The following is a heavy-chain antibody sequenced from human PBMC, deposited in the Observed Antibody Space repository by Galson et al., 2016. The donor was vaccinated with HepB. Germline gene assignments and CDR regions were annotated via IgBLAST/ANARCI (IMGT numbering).Heavy chain of an antibody. J-gene: IGHJ4*02. CDR3: ARALWGQSCSSTSCVTGGLDY. D-gene: IGHD2-2*01. V-gene: IGHV3-53*01. Sequence: SLRLSCAASGFTVSGNYLTWVRQAPGRAPECVSIIYSGGGTYYADSVKGRFTISRDSSKNTMYLQMNRLRVEDTAVYYCARALWGQSCSSTSCVTGGLDYWGPGTLVTVSS. CDR1: GFTVSGNY. CDR2: IYSGGGT.